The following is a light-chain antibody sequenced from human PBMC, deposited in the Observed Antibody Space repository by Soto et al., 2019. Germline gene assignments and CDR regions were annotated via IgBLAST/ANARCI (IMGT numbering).Light chain of an antibody. CDR1: SSNIGSNY. V-gene: IGLV1-47*01. CDR2: RNS. CDR3: AAWDDSLSGRV. J-gene: IGLJ1*01. Sequence: QSVLTQPPSASGTPGQRVTISCSGSSSNIGSNYVYWYQQLPGTAPKLLIYRNSQRPSGVPDRFSGSKSGTSASLAISGLQSEDEADFYCAAWDDSLSGRVFGTGTKVTVL.